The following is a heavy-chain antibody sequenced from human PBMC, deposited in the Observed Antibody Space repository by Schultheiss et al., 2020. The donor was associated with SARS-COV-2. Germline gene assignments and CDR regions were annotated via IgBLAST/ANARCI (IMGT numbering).Heavy chain of an antibody. Sequence: GGSLRLSCIVSGLTFSHAGMHWVRQGPGKGLEWVAVISYDGSNMYYAESVKGRFTISRDNIRNTLYLQMNSLRDEDTAVYYCARDLRGGFSASHDWYFDLWGRGTLVTVSS. CDR1: GLTFSHAG. J-gene: IGHJ2*01. CDR3: ARDLRGGFSASHDWYFDL. CDR2: ISYDGSNM. V-gene: IGHV3-33*05.